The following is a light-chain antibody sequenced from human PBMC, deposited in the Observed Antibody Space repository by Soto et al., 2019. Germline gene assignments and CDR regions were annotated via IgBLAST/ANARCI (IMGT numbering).Light chain of an antibody. Sequence: EIVLTQSPGTLSLSPGERATLSCRASQSVSSSYLAWYQLKPGQAPRLLLYGASSRATGIPDRFSGSGSGPDFTLTISRLEPEDFAVYYCQQYGSSPWTFGQGTKVEIK. V-gene: IGKV3-20*01. CDR3: QQYGSSPWT. CDR2: GAS. J-gene: IGKJ1*01. CDR1: QSVSSSY.